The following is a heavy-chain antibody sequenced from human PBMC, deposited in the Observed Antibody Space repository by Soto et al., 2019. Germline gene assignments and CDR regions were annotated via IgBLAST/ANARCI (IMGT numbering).Heavy chain of an antibody. CDR1: GFTFSSYA. D-gene: IGHD3-10*01. CDR2: ISYDGSNK. J-gene: IGHJ4*02. CDR3: ARVPFSSCRAPFDY. Sequence: QVQLVESGGGVVQPGRSLRLSCAASGFTFSSYAMHWVRQAPGKGLEWVAVISYDGSNKYYADSVQGRFTISRDNSKNTRYLKMNSLRAGDTAVYYCARVPFSSCRAPFDYWGQGTLVTVSS. V-gene: IGHV3-30-3*01.